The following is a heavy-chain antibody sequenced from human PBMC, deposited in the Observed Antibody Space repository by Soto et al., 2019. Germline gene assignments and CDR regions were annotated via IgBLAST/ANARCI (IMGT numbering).Heavy chain of an antibody. V-gene: IGHV3-30*18. CDR1: GFTFSSYG. J-gene: IGHJ4*02. Sequence: GSLRLSCAASGFTFSSYGMHWVRQAPGKGLEWVAVISYDGSNKYYADSVKGRFTISRDNSKNTLYLQMNSLRAEDTAVYYCAKDDATYYYDSSGYLDYWGQGTLVTVSS. D-gene: IGHD3-22*01. CDR3: AKDDATYYYDSSGYLDY. CDR2: ISYDGSNK.